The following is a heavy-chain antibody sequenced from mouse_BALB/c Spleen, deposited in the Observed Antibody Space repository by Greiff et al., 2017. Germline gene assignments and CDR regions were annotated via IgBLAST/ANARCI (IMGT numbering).Heavy chain of an antibody. CDR3: AREGTARATAY. CDR1: GYAFSSYW. CDR2: IYPGDGDT. D-gene: IGHD3-2*01. J-gene: IGHJ3*01. V-gene: IGHV1-80*01. Sequence: QVHVKQSGAELVRPGSSVKISCKASGYAFSSYWMNWVKQRPGQGLEWIGQIYPGDGDTNYNGKFKGKATLTADKSSSTAYMQLSSLTSEDSAVYFCAREGTARATAYWGQGTLVTVSA.